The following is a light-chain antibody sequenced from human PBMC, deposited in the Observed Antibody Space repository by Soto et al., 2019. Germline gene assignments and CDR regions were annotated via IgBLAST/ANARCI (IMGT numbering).Light chain of an antibody. CDR2: DAS. CDR1: QSISSW. Sequence: DIQMTQSPSTLSASVGDRVTITCRASQSISSWLAWYQQKPGKAPKLLIYDASSLESGVPSRFSGSGSGTDFTLTINSLQPDDFATYYCQQYTSYPYTFGQGTKLEIK. V-gene: IGKV1-5*01. CDR3: QQYTSYPYT. J-gene: IGKJ2*01.